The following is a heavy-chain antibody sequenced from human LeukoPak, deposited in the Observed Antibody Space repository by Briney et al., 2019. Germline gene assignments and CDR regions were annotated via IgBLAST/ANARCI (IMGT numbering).Heavy chain of an antibody. J-gene: IGHJ4*02. Sequence: SETLSLTCTVSGGSISSGGYYWSWIRQPPGKGLEWIGYIYYSGSTNYNPSLKSRVTISVDTSKNQFSLKLSSVTAADTAVYYCARSRFGELPYFDYWGQGTLVTVSS. CDR3: ARSRFGELPYFDY. CDR2: IYYSGST. CDR1: GGSISSGGYY. D-gene: IGHD3-10*01. V-gene: IGHV4-61*08.